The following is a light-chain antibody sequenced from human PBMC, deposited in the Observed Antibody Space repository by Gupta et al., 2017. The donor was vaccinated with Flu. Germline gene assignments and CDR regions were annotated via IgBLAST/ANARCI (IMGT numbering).Light chain of an antibody. Sequence: EIVMTQSPATLSVSPGERATLSCRASQSVASNLVWYQQKPGQAPRLLIHEASTRATGIPARFSGSGSGTEFTLTISSLQSEDFAVYYCQQYNNWPPLTFGGGTKVEIK. CDR2: EAS. CDR1: QSVASN. V-gene: IGKV3-15*01. CDR3: QQYNNWPPLT. J-gene: IGKJ4*01.